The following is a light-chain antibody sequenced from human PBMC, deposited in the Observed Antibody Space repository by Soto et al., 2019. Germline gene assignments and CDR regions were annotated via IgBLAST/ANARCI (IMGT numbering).Light chain of an antibody. CDR2: GAS. CDR3: QQYSHWPLT. J-gene: IGKJ4*01. CDR1: QSVYSN. Sequence: EIVMTQSPATLSVSPGDRATLSCRATQSVYSNVAWYQQKPGQAPRLLIYGASTRATGFPSRFSGSGSGTEFTLTIASLQSGDPGIYYCQQYSHWPLTFGGGTKV. V-gene: IGKV3-15*01.